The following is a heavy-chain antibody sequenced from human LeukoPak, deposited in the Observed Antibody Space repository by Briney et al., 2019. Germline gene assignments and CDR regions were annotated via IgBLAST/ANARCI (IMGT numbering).Heavy chain of an antibody. CDR1: GFTVSSNY. CDR3: ARNYYDSSGYYHLVDH. CDR2: IYSGGTT. D-gene: IGHD3-22*01. J-gene: IGHJ4*02. V-gene: IGHV3-53*01. Sequence: GGSLRLSCAASGFTVSSNYMSWVRQAPGKGLEWVSVIYSGGTTYYADSAKGRFTISRDNSKNTLYHQMNSLRAEDTAMYYCARNYYDSSGYYHLVDHWGQGTLVTVSS.